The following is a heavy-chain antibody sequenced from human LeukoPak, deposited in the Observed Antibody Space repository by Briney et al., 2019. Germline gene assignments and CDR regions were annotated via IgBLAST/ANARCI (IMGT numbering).Heavy chain of an antibody. V-gene: IGHV4-59*08. CDR3: ARRASGSSYEQDAFDI. CDR2: IYYSGST. CDR1: GGSISSYY. J-gene: IGHJ3*02. D-gene: IGHD5-18*01. Sequence: SETLSLTCTVAGGSISSYYWSWIRQPPGKGLEWIGYIYYSGSTNYNPSLKSRVTISVDTSKNQFSLKLSSVTAADTAVYYCARRASGSSYEQDAFDIGGQGTMVTVSS.